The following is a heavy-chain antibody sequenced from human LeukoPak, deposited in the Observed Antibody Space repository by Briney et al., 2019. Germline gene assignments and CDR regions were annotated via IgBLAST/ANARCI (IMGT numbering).Heavy chain of an antibody. Sequence: GGSLRLSCAASGFTFSTQTINWVRQAPGKGLEWVSSISSKSTYRYYADLVKGRFTISRDNAKNSLFLQMNSLRAEDTAVYYCATDPPYSRSGLYFDFWGQGTLVTVSS. V-gene: IGHV3-21*06. CDR2: ISSKSTYR. D-gene: IGHD6-13*01. J-gene: IGHJ4*02. CDR1: GFTFSTQT. CDR3: ATDPPYSRSGLYFDF.